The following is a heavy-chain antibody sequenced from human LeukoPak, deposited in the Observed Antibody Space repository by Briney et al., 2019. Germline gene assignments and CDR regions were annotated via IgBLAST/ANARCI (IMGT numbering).Heavy chain of an antibody. J-gene: IGHJ4*02. CDR1: GYSISSGYY. CDR2: IYHSGST. D-gene: IGHD6-13*01. Sequence: KPSETLSLTCAVSGYSISSGYYWGWIRQPPGKGLDWIGSIYHSGSTYYNPSLKSRVTISVDTSKNQFSLKLSSVTAADTAVYYCARPFFSSSWTIFDYWGQGTLVTVSS. V-gene: IGHV4-38-2*01. CDR3: ARPFFSSSWTIFDY.